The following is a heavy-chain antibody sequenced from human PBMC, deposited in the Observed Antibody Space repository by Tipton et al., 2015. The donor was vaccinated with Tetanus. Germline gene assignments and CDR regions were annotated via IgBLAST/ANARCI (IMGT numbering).Heavy chain of an antibody. J-gene: IGHJ4*02. Sequence: SLRLSCVASGYNFRNNGMHWVRQAPGKGLEWVAVISNDASHIYYADSVRGRFTMSRENNKNTVHLQMNSLRPDDTAVYYCARGRGELYDGYFDLWGQGTLVSVSS. D-gene: IGHD3-3*01. CDR1: GYNFRNNG. CDR2: ISNDASHI. CDR3: ARGRGELYDGYFDL. V-gene: IGHV3-30*03.